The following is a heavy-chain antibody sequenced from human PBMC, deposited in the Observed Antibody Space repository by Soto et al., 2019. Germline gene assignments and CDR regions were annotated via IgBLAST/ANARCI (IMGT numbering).Heavy chain of an antibody. Sequence: PSETLSLTCAVSGGSISSGGYSWSWIRQPPGKGLEWIGYIYHSGSTYYNPSLKSRVTISVDRSKNQFSLKLSSVTAADTAVYYCASSPWGLPPPYFDYWGQGTLVTVS. CDR1: GGSISSGGYS. CDR3: ASSPWGLPPPYFDY. J-gene: IGHJ4*02. D-gene: IGHD3-16*01. CDR2: IYHSGST. V-gene: IGHV4-30-2*01.